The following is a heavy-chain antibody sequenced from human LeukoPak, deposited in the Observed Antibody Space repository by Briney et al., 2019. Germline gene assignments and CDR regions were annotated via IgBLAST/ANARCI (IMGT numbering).Heavy chain of an antibody. V-gene: IGHV1-18*01. CDR2: ISAYNGNT. CDR3: ARVGHYYDFWSGYFFDY. J-gene: IGHJ4*02. D-gene: IGHD3-3*01. CDR1: GYTFTSYG. Sequence: ASVKVSCKASGYTFTSYGISWVRQAPGQGLEWMGWISAYNGNTNYAQKLQGRVTMTTDTPTSTAYMELRSLRSDDTAVYYCARVGHYYDFWSGYFFDYWGQGTLVTVSS.